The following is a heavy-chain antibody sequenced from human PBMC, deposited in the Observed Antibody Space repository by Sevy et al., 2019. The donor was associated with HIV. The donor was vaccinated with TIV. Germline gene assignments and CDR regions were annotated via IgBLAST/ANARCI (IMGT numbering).Heavy chain of an antibody. CDR3: ARAPVTRKAWFDP. CDR2: IYYTGAT. CDR1: GGSVSSANNY. D-gene: IGHD4-17*01. V-gene: IGHV4-61*01. J-gene: IGHJ5*02. Sequence: SETLSLTCSVFGGSVSSANNYWSWIRHSPGVGLEWIGYIYYTGATDYNPSLESRVTMSIDTSKNQFSLQLSSVTPADTAIYYCARAPVTRKAWFDPWGQGTPVTVSS.